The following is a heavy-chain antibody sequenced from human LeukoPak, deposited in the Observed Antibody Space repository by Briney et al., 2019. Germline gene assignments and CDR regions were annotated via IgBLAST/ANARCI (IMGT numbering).Heavy chain of an antibody. D-gene: IGHD3-10*01. CDR1: GGSISSYY. J-gene: IGHJ4*02. CDR2: IYYSGST. CDR3: ARENYYGSGSFDY. V-gene: IGHV4-59*01. Sequence: SSETLSLTCTVSGGSISSYYWSWIRQPPGKGLEWIGHIYYSGSTNYNPSLKSRVTISVDTSKNQFSLKLSSVTAADTAVYYCARENYYGSGSFDYWGQGTLVTVS.